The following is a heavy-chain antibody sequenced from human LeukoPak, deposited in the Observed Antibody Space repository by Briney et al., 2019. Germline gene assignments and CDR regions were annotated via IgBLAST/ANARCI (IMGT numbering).Heavy chain of an antibody. CDR3: ARDLDVVVVAAIGY. D-gene: IGHD2-15*01. CDR2: ISAYNANT. CDR1: GYTFTSYG. V-gene: IGHV1-18*01. Sequence: ASVKVSCKASGYTFTSYGISWVRQAPGQGLEWMGWISAYNANTNYAQKLQGRVTMTTDTSTSTAYMELRSVRSDDTAVYYCARDLDVVVVAAIGYWGQGTLVTVSS. J-gene: IGHJ4*02.